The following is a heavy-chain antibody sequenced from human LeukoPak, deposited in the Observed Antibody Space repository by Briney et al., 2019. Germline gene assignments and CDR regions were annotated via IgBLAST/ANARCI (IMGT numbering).Heavy chain of an antibody. D-gene: IGHD3-10*01. Sequence: GSLRLSCAASGFTFSSYGMHWVRQAPGKGLEWVAVISYDGSNKYYADSVKGRFTISRDNSKNTLYLQMNSLRAEDTAVYYCAKDGPLGVLWFGELPKSAYWGQGTLVTVSS. CDR1: GFTFSSYG. J-gene: IGHJ4*02. CDR2: ISYDGSNK. CDR3: AKDGPLGVLWFGELPKSAY. V-gene: IGHV3-30*18.